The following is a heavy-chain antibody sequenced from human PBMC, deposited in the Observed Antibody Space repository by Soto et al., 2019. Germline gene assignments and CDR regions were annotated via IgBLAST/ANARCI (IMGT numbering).Heavy chain of an antibody. CDR1: GASIRSYY. J-gene: IGHJ5*02. CDR3: ARRMGVERSNIWFDL. V-gene: IGHV4-59*01. CDR2: VYNSGGT. Sequence: SETLSLTCSVSGASIRSYYWSWIRQPPGKGLEWIGDVYNSGGTNYNPSLKNRLTISLDTSNNQVPLRLRSVTAADTAVYYCARRMGVERSNIWFDLWGQGALVTVSS. D-gene: IGHD3-3*01.